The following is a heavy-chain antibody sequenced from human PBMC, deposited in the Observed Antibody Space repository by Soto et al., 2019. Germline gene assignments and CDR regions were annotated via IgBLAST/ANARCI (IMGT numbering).Heavy chain of an antibody. D-gene: IGHD4-17*01. Sequence: GGSLRLSCAASGFTFSSYAMSWVRQAPGKGLEWVSAISGSGGSTYYADSVKGRFTISRDNSKNTLYLQMNSLRAEDTAVYYCATRLWEVTTRFVWFDPWGQGTLVTVSS. J-gene: IGHJ5*02. CDR3: ATRLWEVTTRFVWFDP. V-gene: IGHV3-23*01. CDR2: ISGSGGST. CDR1: GFTFSSYA.